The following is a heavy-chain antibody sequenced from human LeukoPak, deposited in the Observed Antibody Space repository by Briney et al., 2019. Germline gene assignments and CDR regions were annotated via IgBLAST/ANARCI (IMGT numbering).Heavy chain of an antibody. J-gene: IGHJ5*01. CDR1: RNIFTGYY. CDR3: ARDYGSNWFQY. D-gene: IGHD6-19*01. Sequence: ASVKVSCKPSRNIFTGYYMHWVRQAPGQGLEWMGWINPDTGDTNYAQKFQGRVTMTRDTSISTAYMDLSSLRSDDTAVYYCARDYGSNWFQYWGQGTLVTVSS. CDR2: INPDTGDT. V-gene: IGHV1-2*02.